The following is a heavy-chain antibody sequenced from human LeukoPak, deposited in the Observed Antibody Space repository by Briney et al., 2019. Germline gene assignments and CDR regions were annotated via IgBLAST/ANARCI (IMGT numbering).Heavy chain of an antibody. J-gene: IGHJ4*02. CDR1: GFTFSSYA. CDR2: INGSGVST. D-gene: IGHD5-18*01. CDR3: ARETSGYSYGYYFDY. V-gene: IGHV3-23*01. Sequence: GGSLRLSCAASGFTFSSYAMNWVRQAPGKGLEWVSVINGSGVSTYYADSVKGRFTISRDNSKNTLYLQMNSLRAEDTAVYYCARETSGYSYGYYFDYWGQGTLVTVSS.